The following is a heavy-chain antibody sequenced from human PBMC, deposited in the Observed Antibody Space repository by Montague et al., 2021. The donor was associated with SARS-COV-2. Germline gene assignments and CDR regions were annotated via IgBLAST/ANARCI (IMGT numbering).Heavy chain of an antibody. CDR3: AKVAGSHDTFDI. CDR2: IYHSGST. CDR1: GASLSSGGYF. Sequence: SETLSLTCSVSGASLSSGGYFWAWVRQLPGKDLEWIGTIYHSGSTYFNPSLKSRVTISVDTSKNQFSLNLSSVTAADTAVYYCAKVAGSHDTFDIWGRGTMVTVSS. J-gene: IGHJ3*02. V-gene: IGHV4-39*07. D-gene: IGHD6-19*01.